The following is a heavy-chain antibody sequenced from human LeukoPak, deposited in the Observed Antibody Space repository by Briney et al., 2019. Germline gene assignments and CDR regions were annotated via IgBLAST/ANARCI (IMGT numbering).Heavy chain of an antibody. CDR1: GASISSYY. Sequence: SETLSLTCTVSGASISSYYWTWVRQPPGKGLEWIGYISNTGSPNNSPSLKSRVAISVDTSKNQCSLKVTSVTAADTAVYYCARYTNNWFDPWGQGTLVTVSS. CDR2: ISNTGSP. D-gene: IGHD2-2*02. V-gene: IGHV4-59*01. CDR3: ARYTNNWFDP. J-gene: IGHJ5*02.